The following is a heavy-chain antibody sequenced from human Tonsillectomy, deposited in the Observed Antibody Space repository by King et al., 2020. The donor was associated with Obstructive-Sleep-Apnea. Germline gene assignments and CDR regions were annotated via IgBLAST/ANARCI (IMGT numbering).Heavy chain of an antibody. D-gene: IGHD2-15*01. J-gene: IGHJ4*02. CDR2: INHSGST. CDR3: AREGGVGYCSGGSCYRQKQYDY. CDR1: GGSFSGYY. Sequence: VQLQQWGAGLLKPSETLSLTCAVYGGSFSGYYWSWIRQPPGKGLEWIGEINHSGSTNYNPSLKSRVTISVDTSKNQFSLRLSSVTAADTAVYYCAREGGVGYCSGGSCYRQKQYDYWGQGTLVTVSS. V-gene: IGHV4-34*01.